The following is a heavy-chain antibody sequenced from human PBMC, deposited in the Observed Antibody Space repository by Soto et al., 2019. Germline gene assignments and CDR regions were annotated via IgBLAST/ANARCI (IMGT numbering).Heavy chain of an antibody. V-gene: IGHV1-46*03. CDR3: ARPSNDYGDGGSLGY. CDR2: INPSGGST. CDR1: GYTFTSYY. J-gene: IGHJ4*02. Sequence: QVQLVQSGAEVKKPGASVKVSCKASGYTFTSYYMHWVRQAPGQGLEWMGIINPSGGSTSYAQKCQGRVTMTMDTSTSTVYMELSSLRSVDTAVYYCARPSNDYGDGGSLGYWGQGTLVTVSS. D-gene: IGHD4-17*01.